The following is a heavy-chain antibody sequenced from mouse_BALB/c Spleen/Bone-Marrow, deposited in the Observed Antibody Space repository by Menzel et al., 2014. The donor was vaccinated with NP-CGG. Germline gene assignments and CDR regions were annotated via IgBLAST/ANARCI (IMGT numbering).Heavy chain of an antibody. Sequence: QVQLKESGAELVKPGASVKLSCKASGYTFTSYYMFWVKQRPGQGLEWIGEINPSNVDTNFNEKFKSKATLTVDKSPNTAYMQLSSLTSEDSAVYYCSRGYYGSTYYYAMDYWGQGTSVTVSS. CDR3: SRGYYGSTYYYAMDY. CDR2: INPSNVDT. V-gene: IGHV1S81*02. J-gene: IGHJ4*01. D-gene: IGHD1-1*01. CDR1: GYTFTSYY.